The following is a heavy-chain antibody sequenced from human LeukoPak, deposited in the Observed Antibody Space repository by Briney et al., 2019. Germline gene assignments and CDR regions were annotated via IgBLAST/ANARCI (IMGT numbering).Heavy chain of an antibody. Sequence: SVKVSCKASGGTFSSYAISWVRQAPGQGLEWMGRIIPIFGTANYAQKFQGRVTITTDESTSTAYMELSSLRPEDTAVYYCARDLFGPLDSSGYYCDYWGQGTLVTVSS. V-gene: IGHV1-69*05. J-gene: IGHJ4*02. CDR3: ARDLFGPLDSSGYYCDY. CDR1: GGTFSSYA. CDR2: IIPIFGTA. D-gene: IGHD3-22*01.